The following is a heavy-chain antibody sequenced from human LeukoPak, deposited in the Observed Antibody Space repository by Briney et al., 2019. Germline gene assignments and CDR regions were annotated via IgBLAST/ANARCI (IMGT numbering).Heavy chain of an antibody. Sequence: SETLSLTCAVYGRSFSGYYWSWIRQPPGKGLEWIGEINHSGSTNYNPSLKSRVTISVDTSKNQFSLKLSSVTAADTAVYYCAITMIVSGIDYWGQGTLVTVSS. V-gene: IGHV4-34*01. CDR2: INHSGST. D-gene: IGHD3-22*01. CDR1: GRSFSGYY. J-gene: IGHJ4*02. CDR3: AITMIVSGIDY.